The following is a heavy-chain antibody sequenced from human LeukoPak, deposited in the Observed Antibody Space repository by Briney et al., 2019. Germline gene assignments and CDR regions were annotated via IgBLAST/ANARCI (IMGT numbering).Heavy chain of an antibody. V-gene: IGHV3-7*01. CDR2: IKQDGSEK. Sequence: PGGSLRLSCAASGFTFSSYWMSWVRQAPGKGLEWVANIKQDGSEKYYVDSVKGRFTISRDNAKNSLYLQMNSLRAEDTAVYYCARDPTSSSSWDYAFDIWGQGTMVTVSS. J-gene: IGHJ3*02. CDR3: ARDPTSSSSWDYAFDI. D-gene: IGHD6-13*01. CDR1: GFTFSSYW.